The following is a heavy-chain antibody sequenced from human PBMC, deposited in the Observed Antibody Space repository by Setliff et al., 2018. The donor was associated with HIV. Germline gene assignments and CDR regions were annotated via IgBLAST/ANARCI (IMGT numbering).Heavy chain of an antibody. J-gene: IGHJ5*02. Sequence: GASVKASCKASGYTFLNYDINWLRQAPGQGLEWMGRLTPHSGDTISADRFQGRLVMTTNTSTTTAFMELSSPRSDDTALYFCARGWGLWFGQLSILPLDPWGQGTLVTVSS. V-gene: IGHV1-8*01. D-gene: IGHD3-10*01. CDR3: ARGWGLWFGQLSILPLDP. CDR1: GYTFLNYD. CDR2: LTPHSGDT.